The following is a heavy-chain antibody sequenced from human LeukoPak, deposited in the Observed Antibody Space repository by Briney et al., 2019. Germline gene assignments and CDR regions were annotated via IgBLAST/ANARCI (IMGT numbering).Heavy chain of an antibody. CDR2: INPSGGST. V-gene: IGHV1-46*01. D-gene: IGHD3-3*01. CDR3: ARVESGFWSGYYY. CDR1: GYTFTSYY. J-gene: IGHJ4*02. Sequence: GASVKVSCKACGYTFTSYYMHLVRQAPGQGLEWMGIINPSGGSTSYAQKFQGRVTMTRDTSTSTVYMELSSLRSEDTAVYYCARVESGFWSGYYYWGQGTLVTVSS.